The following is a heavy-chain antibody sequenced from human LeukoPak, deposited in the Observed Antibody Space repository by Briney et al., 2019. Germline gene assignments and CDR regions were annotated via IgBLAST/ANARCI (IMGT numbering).Heavy chain of an antibody. V-gene: IGHV3-43*02. CDR1: GLIFDDYV. Sequence: GWSYTLYPTACGLIFDDYVMNWVRQPPWKGLEWVSLIVGDGGAPFYADSVQGRFAISRDNSKNSLFLQMNSLRPDDTAFYYCVKGRWQTDLFDLWGQGTLVTVSS. CDR2: IVGDGGAP. CDR3: VKGRWQTDLFDL. J-gene: IGHJ4*02. D-gene: IGHD5-24*01.